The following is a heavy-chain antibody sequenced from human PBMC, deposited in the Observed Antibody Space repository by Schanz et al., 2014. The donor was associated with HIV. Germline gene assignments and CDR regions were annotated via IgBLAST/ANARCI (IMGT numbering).Heavy chain of an antibody. CDR1: GFTFTDYA. CDR3: AKPEYDSRGNSQSHFDY. V-gene: IGHV3-9*01. D-gene: IGHD3-22*01. CDR2: ISWHGYTV. J-gene: IGHJ4*02. Sequence: EVQLVESGGGLVQPGGSLRLSCAASGFTFTDYAMHWVRQVPGKGLEWVAGISWHGYTVGYADSVKGRFTISRDNSKNTLSLHMNSLRVEDTAVYYCAKPEYDSRGNSQSHFDYWGQGTLVTVSS.